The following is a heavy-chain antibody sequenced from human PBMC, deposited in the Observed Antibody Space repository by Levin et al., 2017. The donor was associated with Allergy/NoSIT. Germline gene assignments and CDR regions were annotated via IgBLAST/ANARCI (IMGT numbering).Heavy chain of an antibody. J-gene: IGHJ3*02. CDR3: ARDLRGYSYGEGVDAFDS. Sequence: SQTLSLTCTVSGGSISSGDYYWSWIRQPPGKGLEWIGYIYYSGSTYYNPSLKSRVTISVDTSKNQFSLKLSSVTAADTAVYYCARDLRGYSYGEGVDAFDSWGQGTMVTVSS. V-gene: IGHV4-30-4*01. CDR1: GGSISSGDYY. D-gene: IGHD5-18*01. CDR2: IYYSGST.